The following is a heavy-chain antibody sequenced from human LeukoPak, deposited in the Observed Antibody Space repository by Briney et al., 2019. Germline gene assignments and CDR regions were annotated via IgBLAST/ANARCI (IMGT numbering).Heavy chain of an antibody. Sequence: SETLSLTCTVSGGSISSYYWSWIRQPPGKGLEWIGYIYYSGSTNYNPSLKSRVTISVDASKNQFSLKLSSVTDADTAVYYCARARTAAYSSGWYYFDYWGQGTLVTVSS. J-gene: IGHJ4*02. CDR2: IYYSGST. V-gene: IGHV4-59*01. CDR3: ARARTAAYSSGWYYFDY. D-gene: IGHD6-19*01. CDR1: GGSISSYY.